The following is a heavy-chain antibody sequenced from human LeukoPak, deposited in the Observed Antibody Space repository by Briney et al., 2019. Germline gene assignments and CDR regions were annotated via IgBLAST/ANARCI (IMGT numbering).Heavy chain of an antibody. CDR2: INPNSGGT. CDR1: GYTFTGYY. Sequence: ASVKVSCKASGYTFTGYYMHWVRQAPGQGLEWMGWINPNSGGTNYAQKSQGWVTMTRDTSISTAYMELSRLRSDDTAVYYCASQLDTDGMDVWGQGTTVTVSS. CDR3: ASQLDTDGMDV. V-gene: IGHV1-2*04. D-gene: IGHD5-24*01. J-gene: IGHJ6*02.